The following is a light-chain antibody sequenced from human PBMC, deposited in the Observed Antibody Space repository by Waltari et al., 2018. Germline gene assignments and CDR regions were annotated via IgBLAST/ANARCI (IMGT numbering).Light chain of an antibody. V-gene: IGKV4-1*01. Sequence: DIVMTQPPDSLAVSLGERATINCKSSQSVLYSPNSKNYLAWYQQTPGQPPKLLIYWAATRESGVPDRFSGSGSGTDFTLTISSLQAEDVAVYYCQQYSTAPWTFGQGTKVEIK. CDR1: QSVLYSPNSKNY. CDR3: QQYSTAPWT. J-gene: IGKJ1*01. CDR2: WAA.